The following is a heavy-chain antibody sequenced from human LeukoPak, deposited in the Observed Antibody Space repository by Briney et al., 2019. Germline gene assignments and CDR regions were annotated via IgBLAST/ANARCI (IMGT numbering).Heavy chain of an antibody. J-gene: IGHJ4*02. V-gene: IGHV4-59*01. D-gene: IGHD6-13*01. CDR3: AREGVYSSPSDY. Sequence: SETLSLTCTVSGGSISSYYWSWIRQPPGKGLEWIGYIYYSGSTNYNPSLESRVTISVDTSKNQFSLKLSSVTAADTAVYYCAREGVYSSPSDYWGQGTLVTVSS. CDR2: IYYSGST. CDR1: GGSISSYY.